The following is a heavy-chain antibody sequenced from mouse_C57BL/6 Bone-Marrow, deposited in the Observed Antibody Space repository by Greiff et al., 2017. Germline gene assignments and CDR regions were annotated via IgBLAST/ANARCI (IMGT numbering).Heavy chain of an antibody. D-gene: IGHD1-1*01. CDR3: ARSTVVAPSDWYFDV. J-gene: IGHJ1*03. V-gene: IGHV7-3*01. CDR1: GFTFTDYY. CDR2: IRNNANGYTT. Sequence: EVMLVESGGGLVQPGGSLSLSCAASGFTFTDYYMSWVRQPPGKALEWLGFIRNNANGYTTEYSASVKGRFTISRDNSQSIIYLQMNALRAEYSATYYCARSTVVAPSDWYFDVWGTGTTVTVSS.